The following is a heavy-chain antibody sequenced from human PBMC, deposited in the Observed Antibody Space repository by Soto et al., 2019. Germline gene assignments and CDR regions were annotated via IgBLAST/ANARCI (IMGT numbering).Heavy chain of an antibody. CDR3: ARESEDLTSNFDY. CDR2: ISSTTNYI. Sequence: GWSLRLSCAASGFTYTRYSMNWVRQAPGKGLEWVSSISSTTNYIYYGDSMKGRFTISRDNAKNSLYLEMNSLRAEDTAVYYCARESEDLTSNFDYWGQGTLVTVSS. V-gene: IGHV3-21*06. J-gene: IGHJ4*02. CDR1: GFTYTRYS.